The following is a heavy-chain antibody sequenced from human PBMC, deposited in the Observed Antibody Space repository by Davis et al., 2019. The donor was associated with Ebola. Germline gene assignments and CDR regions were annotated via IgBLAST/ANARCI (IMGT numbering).Heavy chain of an antibody. CDR3: ARVTYLDV. CDR1: GFTFSSYA. V-gene: IGHV3-23*01. J-gene: IGHJ3*01. Sequence: GESLKISCAASGFTFSSYAMSWVRQAPGKGLEWVSAISGSGGSTYYADSAKGRFTISRDNSKNTLYLQMNSLRAEDTAVYYCARVTYLDVWGQGTMVTVSS. CDR2: ISGSGGST.